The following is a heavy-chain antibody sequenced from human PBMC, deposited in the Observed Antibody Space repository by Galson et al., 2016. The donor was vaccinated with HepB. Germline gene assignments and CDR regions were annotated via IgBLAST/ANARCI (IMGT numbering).Heavy chain of an antibody. Sequence: SLRLSCAASGFSFSMYAMHWVRQAPGKGLEWLAVISDDGNYEHYADSVKGRFNISKDNSKMSLYLQMNSLRPEDTAVYYCAKDRQGGDSLYCSGGTCYSLVDDWVQGTLVAVSS. D-gene: IGHD2-15*01. CDR1: GFSFSMYA. CDR2: ISDDGNYE. V-gene: IGHV3-30*18. J-gene: IGHJ4*02. CDR3: AKDRQGGDSLYCSGGTCYSLVDD.